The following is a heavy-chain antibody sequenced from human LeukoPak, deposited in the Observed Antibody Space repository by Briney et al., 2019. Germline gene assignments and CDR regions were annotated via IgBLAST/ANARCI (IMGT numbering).Heavy chain of an antibody. V-gene: IGHV4-59*12. D-gene: IGHD6-19*01. J-gene: IGHJ4*02. Sequence: SETLSLTCTVSGVSISSYYWSWIRQPPGKGLEWIGYIYYSGNTNYNPSLKSRVTISIDTFKNQFSLKLSSVTAADTAVYYCARPYPVAGLYYFDYWGQGTLVTVSS. CDR3: ARPYPVAGLYYFDY. CDR2: IYYSGNT. CDR1: GVSISSYY.